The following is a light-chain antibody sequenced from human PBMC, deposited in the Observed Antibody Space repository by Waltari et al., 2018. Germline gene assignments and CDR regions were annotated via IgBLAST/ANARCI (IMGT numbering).Light chain of an antibody. CDR1: NIGSKS. Sequence: VLTQPPSVSVAPGQTARISCAEDNIGSKSFHWYQQKSGQAPVLVAYDNSDRPTGIPGRFSGSISGNTGTLTISGVEAGDEADYYCQVWDNNNDHRVVFGGGTKLTVL. J-gene: IGLJ3*02. CDR3: QVWDNNNDHRVV. V-gene: IGLV3-21*02. CDR2: DNS.